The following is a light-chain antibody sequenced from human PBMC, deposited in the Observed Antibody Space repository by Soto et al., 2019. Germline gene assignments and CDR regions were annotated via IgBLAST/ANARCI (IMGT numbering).Light chain of an antibody. Sequence: EIVLTQSPGTLSLSPGERATLSCRASQSVSSSYLAWYQQKPGQAPRLLIYGASSRATGIPDRFSGSGSGTDFTLTISRLEPEDFAVYYCHQYGSSPRTFCQGTKVDIK. V-gene: IGKV3-20*01. CDR3: HQYGSSPRT. CDR1: QSVSSSY. J-gene: IGKJ1*01. CDR2: GAS.